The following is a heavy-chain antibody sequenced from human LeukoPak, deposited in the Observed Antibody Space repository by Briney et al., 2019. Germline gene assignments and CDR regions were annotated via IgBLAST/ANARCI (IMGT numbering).Heavy chain of an antibody. Sequence: GESLKISCKGSGYTFTSYWISWVRQMPGKGLEWMGRIDPSDSYTNYSPSFQGHVTISADKSISTAYLQWSSLKASDTAMYYGARRLQRHFDYWGQGTLVTVSS. V-gene: IGHV5-10-1*01. CDR2: IDPSDSYT. CDR1: GYTFTSYW. J-gene: IGHJ4*02. CDR3: ARRLQRHFDY. D-gene: IGHD2-15*01.